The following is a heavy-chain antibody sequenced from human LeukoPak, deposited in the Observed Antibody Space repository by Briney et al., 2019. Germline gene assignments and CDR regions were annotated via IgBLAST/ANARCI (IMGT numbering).Heavy chain of an antibody. CDR3: ARGPREADPGILGYSYYYYGMDV. CDR2: IYYSGST. CDR1: GGSISSGGYY. D-gene: IGHD3-3*01. Sequence: PSETLSLTCTVSGGSISSGGYYWTWIRQHPGKGLGWIGYIYYSGSTYYNPSLKSRVTISVDTSKNQFSLKLSSVTAADTAVYYCARGPREADPGILGYSYYYYGMDVWGLGTTVTVSS. J-gene: IGHJ6*02. V-gene: IGHV4-31*03.